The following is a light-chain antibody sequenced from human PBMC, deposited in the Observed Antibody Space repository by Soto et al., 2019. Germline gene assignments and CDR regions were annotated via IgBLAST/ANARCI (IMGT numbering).Light chain of an antibody. CDR2: WAS. J-gene: IGKJ2*01. CDR1: QSLLYSSNNKNS. Sequence: DIVMTQSPDSLDVSLGERATINCKSSQSLLYSSNNKNSLAWYQQKPGQPPKLLIYWASTRESGVPDRFRGSGSATDFTLTISSLQAEDVAVYYCQQGYRSPFTFGQGTKVGLK. CDR3: QQGYRSPFT. V-gene: IGKV4-1*01.